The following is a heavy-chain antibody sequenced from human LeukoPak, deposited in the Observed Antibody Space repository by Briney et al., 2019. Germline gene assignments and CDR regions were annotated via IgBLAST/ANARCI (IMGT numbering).Heavy chain of an antibody. J-gene: IGHJ4*02. V-gene: IGHV3-7*01. CDR2: IKQDGSEK. CDR1: GFTFSSYW. D-gene: IGHD3-22*01. Sequence: PGGSLRLSCAASGFTFSSYWMSWVRQAPGKGLEWVANIKQDGSEKYYVDSVKGRFTISRDNSKNTLYLQMNSLRAEDTAVYYCARDRGGIVVVPSTFDYWGQGTLVTVSS. CDR3: ARDRGGIVVVPSTFDY.